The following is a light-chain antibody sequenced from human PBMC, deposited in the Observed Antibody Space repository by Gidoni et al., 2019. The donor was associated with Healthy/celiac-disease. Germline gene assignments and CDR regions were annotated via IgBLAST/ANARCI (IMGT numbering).Light chain of an antibody. V-gene: IGLV1-40*01. CDR1: SSNIGAGYD. CDR2: SNS. J-gene: IGLJ2*01. Sequence: QSVLTQPPSVSGAPGQRVTISCTGSSSNIGAGYDVHWYQQLPGTAPKLLIYSNSNRPSGVPDRFAGSNSGTSASLAITGLQAEDEADYYCQSYDSSLSGSVFGGGTKLTV. CDR3: QSYDSSLSGSV.